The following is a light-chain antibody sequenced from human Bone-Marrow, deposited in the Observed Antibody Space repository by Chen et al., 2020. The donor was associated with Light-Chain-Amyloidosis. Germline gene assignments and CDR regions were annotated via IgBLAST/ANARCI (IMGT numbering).Light chain of an antibody. CDR2: DNN. V-gene: IGLV1-44*01. Sequence: QSVLTQPPSASGTPGQRVTIPCSGGSSNIGSNTVNWYQQLPGTAPKLLIYDNNQRPSGVPDRFSGSKSGTSASLAISGLHSEDEADYYCAPWDDSLNGYVFGSGTKVTVL. CDR3: APWDDSLNGYV. CDR1: SSNIGSNT. J-gene: IGLJ1*01.